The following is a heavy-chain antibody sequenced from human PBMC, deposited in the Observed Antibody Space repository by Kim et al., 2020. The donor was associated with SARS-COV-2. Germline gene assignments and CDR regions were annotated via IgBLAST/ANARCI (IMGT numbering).Heavy chain of an antibody. CDR1: GFTFSSYG. V-gene: IGHV3-30*18. CDR2: ISYDGSNK. CDR3: AKGERREWLLRLEYFQH. J-gene: IGHJ1*01. Sequence: GGSLRLSCAASGFTFSSYGMHWVRQAPGKGLEWVAVISYDGSNKYYADSVKGRFTISRDNSKNTLYLQMNSLRAEDTAAYYCAKGERREWLLRLEYFQH. D-gene: IGHD3-3*01.